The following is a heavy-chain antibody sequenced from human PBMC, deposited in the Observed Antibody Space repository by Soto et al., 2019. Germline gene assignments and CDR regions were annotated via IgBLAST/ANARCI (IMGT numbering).Heavy chain of an antibody. CDR2: IIPMIGRT. CDR3: ASWDYDVLTGYAYDD. D-gene: IGHD3-9*01. J-gene: IGHJ4*02. CDR1: GGTFNNYG. Sequence: QVQLVQSGAEVKKPGSSVKVSCKASGGTFNNYGMGWVRQAPGQGLEWMGGIIPMIGRTNYAQKFQGRLTLTADSYRSTAYMELRSLRSAETAGYYCASWDYDVLTGYAYDDWGQGTLVTVSS. V-gene: IGHV1-69*01.